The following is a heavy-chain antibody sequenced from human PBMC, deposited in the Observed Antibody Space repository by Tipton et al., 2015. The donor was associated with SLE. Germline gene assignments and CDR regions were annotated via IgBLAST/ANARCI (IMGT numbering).Heavy chain of an antibody. CDR2: IHDSGST. Sequence: TLSLTCTASGGFIGRSTYYWSWIRQFPGKGLEWIGYIHDSGSTYYNPSLQSRANISPGTSASQFSLHLTSVTAADTAVYYCARVAGDRYLGRFEFWGRGTLVSVSS. V-gene: IGHV4-31*03. CDR3: ARVAGDRYLGRFEF. D-gene: IGHD2-21*02. CDR1: GGFIGRSTYY. J-gene: IGHJ2*01.